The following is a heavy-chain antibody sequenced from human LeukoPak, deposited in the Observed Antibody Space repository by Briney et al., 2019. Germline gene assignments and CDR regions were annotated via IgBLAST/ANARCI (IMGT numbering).Heavy chain of an antibody. J-gene: IGHJ6*02. CDR1: GFILRSYG. Sequence: GGSLRLSCVASGFILRSYGMSWVRQAPGKGPEWVSYISTSGYTVYADSLKGRFTISRDNAKNSLYLQINSLRAEDTAVYYCARGHYEMYVWGQGTTVTVSS. CDR2: ISTSGYTV. CDR3: ARGHYEMYV. V-gene: IGHV3-21*05.